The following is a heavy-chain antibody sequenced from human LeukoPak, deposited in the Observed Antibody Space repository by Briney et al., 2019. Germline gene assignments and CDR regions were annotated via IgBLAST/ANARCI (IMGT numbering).Heavy chain of an antibody. CDR1: GFTFSSYS. V-gene: IGHV3-21*04. J-gene: IGHJ6*03. Sequence: GGSLRLSCAASGFTFSSYSMNWVRQAPGKGLEWVSSISSSSSYIYYADSVKGRFTISRDNAKNSLYLQMNSLRAEDTALYHCARGAPGYYDILTGYLGGYYYMDVWGKGTTVTISS. D-gene: IGHD3-9*01. CDR3: ARGAPGYYDILTGYLGGYYYMDV. CDR2: ISSSSSYI.